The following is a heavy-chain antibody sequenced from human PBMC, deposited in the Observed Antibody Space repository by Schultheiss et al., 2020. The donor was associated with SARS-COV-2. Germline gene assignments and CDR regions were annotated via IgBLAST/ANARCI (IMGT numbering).Heavy chain of an antibody. CDR3: ARHYYDSSGPSDAFDI. J-gene: IGHJ3*02. CDR2: ISGSGGST. Sequence: GGSLRLSCAAFGFTFSSYAMSWVRQAPGKGLEWVSAISGSGGSTYYADSVKGRFTISRDNSKNTLYLQMNSLRAEDTAVYYCARHYYDSSGPSDAFDIWGQGTMVTVSS. V-gene: IGHV3-23*01. CDR1: GFTFSSYA. D-gene: IGHD3-22*01.